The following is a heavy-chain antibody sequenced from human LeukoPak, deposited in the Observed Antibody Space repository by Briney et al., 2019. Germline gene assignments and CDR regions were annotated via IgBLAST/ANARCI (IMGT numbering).Heavy chain of an antibody. CDR1: GFTFSSYG. J-gene: IGHJ4*02. Sequence: GGSLRLSCAASGFTFSSYGMHWVRQAPGKGLEWVAFIRYDGNNKYYADSVKGRFTISRDNSKNTLYLQMNSLRAEDTAVYYCARRAGAYSHPYDYWGQGTLVTVSS. CDR2: IRYDGNNK. D-gene: IGHD4/OR15-4a*01. V-gene: IGHV3-30*02. CDR3: ARRAGAYSHPYDY.